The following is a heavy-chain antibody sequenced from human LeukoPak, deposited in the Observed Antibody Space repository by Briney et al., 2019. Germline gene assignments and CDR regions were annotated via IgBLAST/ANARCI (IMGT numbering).Heavy chain of an antibody. J-gene: IGHJ1*01. CDR3: ARDLDNYSGSGSYYNGDPLFQH. V-gene: IGHV1-2*02. D-gene: IGHD3-10*01. CDR1: GYTFTVFY. CDR2: INPNSGGT. Sequence: ASVKVSCKASGYTFTVFYMHWVRQAPGQGLEWMGWINPNSGGTNYAQNFQGRVTMTRDTSISTGYMELSRLRSDDTAVYYCARDLDNYSGSGSYYNGDPLFQHWGQGTLVTVSS.